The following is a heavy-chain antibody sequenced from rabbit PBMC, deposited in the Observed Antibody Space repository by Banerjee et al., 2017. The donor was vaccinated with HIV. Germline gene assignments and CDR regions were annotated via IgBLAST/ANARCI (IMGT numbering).Heavy chain of an antibody. Sequence: QSLEESGGGLVQPEGSLTLTCTASGFSLSGGYDMCWVRQAPGKGLEWIACIYGDSSGSTVYASWAKGRFTVSKTSSTTVTLQMTSLTAADTAIYFCARRDAAATNYGRIALWGQGTLVTVS. CDR3: ARRDAAATNYGRIAL. V-gene: IGHV1S40*01. D-gene: IGHD8-1*01. CDR2: IYGDSSGST. CDR1: GFSLSGGYD. J-gene: IGHJ3*01.